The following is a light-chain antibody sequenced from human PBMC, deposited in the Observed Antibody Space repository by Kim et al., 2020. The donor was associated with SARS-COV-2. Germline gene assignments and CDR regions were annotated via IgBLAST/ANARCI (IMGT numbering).Light chain of an antibody. CDR3: QKYNSAPET. V-gene: IGKV1-27*01. Sequence: DIQMTQSPSSLSASVGDRATITCRASQGIGNYLAWYQQKPGKVPQLLIYGASTLQSAVPSRFSGSGSGTDFTLTITSLQPEDAATYFCQKYNSAPETFGQGTKLEI. CDR2: GAS. J-gene: IGKJ2*01. CDR1: QGIGNY.